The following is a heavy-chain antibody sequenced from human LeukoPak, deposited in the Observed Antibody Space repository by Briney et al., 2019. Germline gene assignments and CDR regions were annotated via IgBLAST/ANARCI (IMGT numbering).Heavy chain of an antibody. CDR2: ISVCSGYI. Sequence: TGGSLRLSCAASGFTFSSYNMNWVRQAPGKGLEWVSSISVCSGYIYYADSVKGRFTISRDNAKNSLYLQMNNLRAEDTAVYYCARDPPSFQHWGQGTLVTVSS. V-gene: IGHV3-21*01. CDR1: GFTFSSYN. CDR3: ARDPPSFQH. J-gene: IGHJ1*01.